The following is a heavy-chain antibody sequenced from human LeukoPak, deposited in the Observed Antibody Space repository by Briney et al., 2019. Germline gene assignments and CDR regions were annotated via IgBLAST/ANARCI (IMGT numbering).Heavy chain of an antibody. Sequence: GGSLRLSCAASGFSFSSYFMNWVRQAPGKGLEWVSSISIGSSYIYYADSVKGRFTISRDNAKNSLYLQMNSLRVEDTAVYYCASQACSGGSCYFQPLDYWGQGTLVTVSS. CDR2: ISIGSSYI. D-gene: IGHD2-15*01. CDR3: ASQACSGGSCYFQPLDY. J-gene: IGHJ4*02. V-gene: IGHV3-21*01. CDR1: GFSFSSYF.